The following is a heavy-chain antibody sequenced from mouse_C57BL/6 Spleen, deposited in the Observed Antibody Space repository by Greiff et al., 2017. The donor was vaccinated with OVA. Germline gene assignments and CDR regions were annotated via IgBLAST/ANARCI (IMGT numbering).Heavy chain of an antibody. CDR1: GYTFTSYW. J-gene: IGHJ2*01. CDR2: IDPSDSYT. D-gene: IGHD2-14*01. Sequence: VQVVEPGAELVMPGASVKLSCKASGYTFTSYWMHWVKQRPGQGLEWIGEIDPSDSYTNYNQKFKGKSTLTVDKSSSTAYMQLSSLTSEDSAVYDCAGGGTLDYWGQGTTLTVSS. V-gene: IGHV1-69*01. CDR3: AGGGTLDY.